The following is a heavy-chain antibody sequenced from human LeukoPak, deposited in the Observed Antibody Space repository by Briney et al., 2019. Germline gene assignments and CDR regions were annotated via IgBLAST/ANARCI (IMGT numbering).Heavy chain of an antibody. J-gene: IGHJ4*02. Sequence: ASVKVSCKVSGYTLTELSMHWVRQAPGKGLEWMGGFDPEDGETIYAQKFQGRVTMTEDTSTDTAYMELSSLRSEDTAVYYCATRRASSIAAPLTVDYWGQGTLVTVSS. CDR3: ATRRASSIAAPLTVDY. V-gene: IGHV1-24*01. CDR2: FDPEDGET. CDR1: GYTLTELS. D-gene: IGHD6-6*01.